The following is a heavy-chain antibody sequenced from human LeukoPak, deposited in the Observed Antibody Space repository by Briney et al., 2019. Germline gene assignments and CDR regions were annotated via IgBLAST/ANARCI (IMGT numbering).Heavy chain of an antibody. V-gene: IGHV2-5*02. CDR2: IYWDDDK. J-gene: IGHJ4*02. D-gene: IGHD5-24*01. CDR3: AYRPQGWLNFDY. CDR1: GFPLSTSGVG. Sequence: SGPTLVKPTQTLTLTCTFSGFPLSTSGVGVGWIRQPPGKALEWLALIYWDDDKRYSPSLKSRLTITKDTSKNQVVLTMTNMDPVDTATYYCAYRPQGWLNFDYWGQGTLVTVSS.